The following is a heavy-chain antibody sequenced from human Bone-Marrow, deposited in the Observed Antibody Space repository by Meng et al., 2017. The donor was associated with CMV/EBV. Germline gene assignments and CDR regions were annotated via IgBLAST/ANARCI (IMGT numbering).Heavy chain of an antibody. CDR1: GFTFNIYA. D-gene: IGHD2-2*01. V-gene: IGHV3-48*04. CDR3: ARGAYVYCSSTSCSYYYYYGMDV. J-gene: IGHJ6*02. Sequence: GGSLRLSCAASGFTFNIYAMNWVRQAPGKGLEWVSYISSSSSTIYYADSVKGRFTISRDNAKNSLYLQMNSLRAEDTAVYYCARGAYVYCSSTSCSYYYYYGMDVWGQGTTVTVSS. CDR2: ISSSSSTI.